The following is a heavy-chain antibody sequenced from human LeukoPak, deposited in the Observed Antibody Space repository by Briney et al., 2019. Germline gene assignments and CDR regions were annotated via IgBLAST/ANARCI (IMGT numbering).Heavy chain of an antibody. J-gene: IGHJ6*02. CDR1: GYSFTRYW. D-gene: IGHD6-6*01. Sequence: GESLKISCKGSGYSFTRYWIGWVRQMPGKGLEWMGIIYPGDSDTRYSPSFQGQVTISADKSISTAFLQWSSLKASDTAMYYCARVGDSSSREPSYYYYGIDVWGQGTTVTVSS. V-gene: IGHV5-51*01. CDR2: IYPGDSDT. CDR3: ARVGDSSSREPSYYYYGIDV.